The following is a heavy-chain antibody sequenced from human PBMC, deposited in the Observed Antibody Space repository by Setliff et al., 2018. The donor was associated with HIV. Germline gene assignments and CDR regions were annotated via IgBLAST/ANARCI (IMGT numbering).Heavy chain of an antibody. CDR3: ARARGRAQLSYYFDY. V-gene: IGHV4-59*01. CDR2: VSYSGST. CDR1: SGSISVYY. Sequence: SETLSLTCSVPSGSISVYYWSWVRQPPGRGLEWIGYVSYSGSTSYNPTLNSRVAMSVDTSRDQFSLKLSSVTAADTAVYYCARARGRAQLSYYFDYWGQGRLVTVSS. J-gene: IGHJ4*02. D-gene: IGHD2-2*01.